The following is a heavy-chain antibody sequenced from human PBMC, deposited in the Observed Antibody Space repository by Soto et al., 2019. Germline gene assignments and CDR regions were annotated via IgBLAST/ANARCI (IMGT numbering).Heavy chain of an antibody. Sequence: SETLSLTCTVSGGSISSSSYYWGWIRQPPGKGLEWIGSIYYSGSTYYNPSLKSRVTISVDTSKNQFSLKLSSVTAADTAVYYCASEGQWLRDFDYWGQGTLVTVSS. CDR3: ASEGQWLRDFDY. D-gene: IGHD5-12*01. CDR1: GGSISSSSYY. CDR2: IYYSGST. V-gene: IGHV4-39*01. J-gene: IGHJ4*02.